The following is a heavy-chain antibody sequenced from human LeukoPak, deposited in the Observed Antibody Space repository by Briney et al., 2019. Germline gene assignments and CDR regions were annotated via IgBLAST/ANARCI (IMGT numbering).Heavy chain of an antibody. CDR1: GYSFTSYW. CDR3: ARHSWRGYSYAGIDY. V-gene: IGHV5-51*01. CDR2: IYPGDSDT. J-gene: IGHJ4*02. Sequence: GESLKISCKGSGYSFTSYWIGWVRQMPGKGLEWMGIIYPGDSDTRYSPSFQGQVTISADKSISTAYLQWSSLEASDTAMYYCARHSWRGYSYAGIDYWGQGTLVTVSS. D-gene: IGHD5-18*01.